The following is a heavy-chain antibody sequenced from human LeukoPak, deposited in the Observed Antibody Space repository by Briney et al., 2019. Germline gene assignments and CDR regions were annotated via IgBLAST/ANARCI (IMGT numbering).Heavy chain of an antibody. V-gene: IGHV4-39*07. Sequence: SETLSLTCTVSGGSISSSSYDWGWIRQPPGKGLEWIGSIYYSGSTYYNPSLKSRVTISIDTSKNQFSLKLSSLTAADTAVYYCARVALPGVYYFDYWGQGTLVTASS. D-gene: IGHD3-3*01. CDR1: GGSISSSSYD. CDR3: ARVALPGVYYFDY. J-gene: IGHJ4*02. CDR2: IYYSGST.